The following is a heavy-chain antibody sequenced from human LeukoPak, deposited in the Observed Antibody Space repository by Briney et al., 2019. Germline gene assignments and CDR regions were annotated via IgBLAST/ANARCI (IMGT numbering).Heavy chain of an antibody. V-gene: IGHV3-21*01. D-gene: IGHD6-19*01. J-gene: IGHJ4*02. CDR1: RFTFSSYS. CDR2: ISSSSSYI. Sequence: GGSLRLSCAASRFTFSSYSMNWVRQAPGKGLEWVSSISSSSSYIYYADSVKGRFTISRDNAKNSLYLQMNSLRAEDTAVYYCARAVAGKKLYYFDYWGQGTLVTVSS. CDR3: ARAVAGKKLYYFDY.